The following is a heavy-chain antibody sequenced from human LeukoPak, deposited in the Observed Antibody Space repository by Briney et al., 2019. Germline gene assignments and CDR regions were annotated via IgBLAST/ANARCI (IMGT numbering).Heavy chain of an antibody. CDR1: GGSISSYY. Sequence: SETLSLTCTVSGGSISSYYWSWIRQPPGKGLEWIGYIYYSGSTNYNPSLKSRVTISVYTSKNQFSLKLSSVAAADTAVYYCARLKYYYDSSGYRAEYFQHWGQGTLVTVSS. CDR3: ARLKYYYDSSGYRAEYFQH. J-gene: IGHJ1*01. CDR2: IYYSGST. D-gene: IGHD3-22*01. V-gene: IGHV4-59*01.